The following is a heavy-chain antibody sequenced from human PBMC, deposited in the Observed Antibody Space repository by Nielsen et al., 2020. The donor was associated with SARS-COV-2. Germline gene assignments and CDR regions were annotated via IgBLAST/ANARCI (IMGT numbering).Heavy chain of an antibody. D-gene: IGHD3-9*01. CDR1: GDSIRHYY. CDR2: IQNGVTT. CDR3: ASVPTYYDKLAGYLPAGRFDY. V-gene: IGHV4-4*07. J-gene: IGHJ4*02. Sequence: SETLSLTCTVSGDSIRHYYWNWVRQPAGKRLEWIGLIQNGVTTKYNPSFESRVTMSVDTSKNQFSLKLNSVTAADTAVYYCASVPTYYDKLAGYLPAGRFDYWGQGSLVTVSS.